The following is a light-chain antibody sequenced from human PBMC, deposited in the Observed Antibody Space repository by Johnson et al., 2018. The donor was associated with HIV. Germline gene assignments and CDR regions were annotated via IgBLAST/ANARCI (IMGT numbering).Light chain of an antibody. CDR1: SSNIGNNY. V-gene: IGLV1-51*01. CDR3: GTWDSSLSAYYV. Sequence: QSVLTQSPSVSAAPGQKVTISCSGSSSNIGNNYVSWYQQLPGTAPKLLIYDNNQRPSGIPDRFSGSKSGTSATRGITGLQAGDEADYYCGTWDSSLSAYYVFGTGTKVTVL. J-gene: IGLJ1*01. CDR2: DNN.